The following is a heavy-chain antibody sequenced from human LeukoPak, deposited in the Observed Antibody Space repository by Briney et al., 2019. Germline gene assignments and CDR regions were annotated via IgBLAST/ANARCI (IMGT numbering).Heavy chain of an antibody. CDR2: VYPSGSDT. CDR3: TRYGGTSARFSDY. V-gene: IGHV5-51*01. CDR1: GFTFTSYW. D-gene: IGHD4-23*01. Sequence: ESLKISCKGSGFTFTSYWIGWVRQMPGEGLEWMGIVYPSGSDTRYSPSFRGQVTISADKSINTAYLQWSSLKASDTAMYYCTRYGGTSARFSDYWGQGTLVTVSS. J-gene: IGHJ4*02.